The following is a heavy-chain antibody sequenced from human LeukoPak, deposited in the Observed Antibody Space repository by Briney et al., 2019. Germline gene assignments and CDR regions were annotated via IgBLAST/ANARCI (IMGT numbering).Heavy chain of an antibody. J-gene: IGHJ4*02. CDR1: GGTFSSYA. V-gene: IGHV1-18*01. CDR3: ARDLREGDDYGGNPFDY. D-gene: IGHD4-23*01. CDR2: ISAYNGNT. Sequence: GASVKVSCKASGGTFSSYAISWVRQAPGQGLEWMGWISAYNGNTNYAQKLQGRVTMTTDTSTSTAYMELRSLRSDDTAVYYCARDLREGDDYGGNPFDYWGQGTLVTVSS.